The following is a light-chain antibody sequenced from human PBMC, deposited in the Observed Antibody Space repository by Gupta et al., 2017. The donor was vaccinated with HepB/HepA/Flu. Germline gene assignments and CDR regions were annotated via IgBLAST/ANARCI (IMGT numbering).Light chain of an antibody. CDR2: QDN. V-gene: IGLV3-1*01. CDR1: KLRDKY. Sequence: SSALPQPPSVSVSPGQAASITCSGDKLRDKYACWYQQKPGQSPVLVMYQDNKRPSGIPERFSGSNSGNTATLTISGTQAMDEADYYCQAWDSSWVFGGGTKLTVL. J-gene: IGLJ3*02. CDR3: QAWDSSWV.